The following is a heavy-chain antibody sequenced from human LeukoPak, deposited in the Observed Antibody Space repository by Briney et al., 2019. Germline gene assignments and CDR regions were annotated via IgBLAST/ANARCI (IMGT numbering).Heavy chain of an antibody. CDR2: IYHSGST. J-gene: IGHJ5*02. CDR1: GYSISSGYY. CDR3: ARAIYISSIAAAASYNWFDP. D-gene: IGHD6-13*01. Sequence: PSETLSLTCTVSGYSISSGYYWGWIRQPPGKGLEWIGSIYHSGSTYYNPSLKSRVTISVDTSKNQFSLKLSSVTAADTAVYYCARAIYISSIAAAASYNWFDPWGQGTLVTVSS. V-gene: IGHV4-38-2*02.